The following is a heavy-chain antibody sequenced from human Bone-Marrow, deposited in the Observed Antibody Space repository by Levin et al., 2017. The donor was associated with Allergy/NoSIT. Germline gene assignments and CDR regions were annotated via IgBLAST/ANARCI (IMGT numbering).Heavy chain of an antibody. D-gene: IGHD3-16*01. Sequence: LPGGSLRLSCVVSGFTFSSYGMHWVRHSSGKGLEWVAFLSFDDSGKYYADSVKGRFTISRDISKKTLYLQMNNLRREDMGIYYCAKGSGGTIRVLARTWGQGTLVTVSS. J-gene: IGHJ5*02. CDR2: LSFDDSGK. CDR1: GFTFSSYG. CDR3: AKGSGGTIRVLART. V-gene: IGHV3-30*18.